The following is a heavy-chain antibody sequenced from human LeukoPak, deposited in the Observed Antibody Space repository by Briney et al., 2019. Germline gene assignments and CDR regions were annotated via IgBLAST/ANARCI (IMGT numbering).Heavy chain of an antibody. J-gene: IGHJ3*02. D-gene: IGHD3-10*01. CDR1: GYSFTSYW. CDR2: IYPGDSDT. V-gene: IGHV5-51*01. Sequence: GESLKISCKGSGYSFTSYWIGWVRQMPGKGLEWMGIIYPGDSDTRYSPSFQGQVTISADKSISTAYLQWSSLKASDTAMYYCARRPDLGELSDAFDIWGQGTMVTVSS. CDR3: ARRPDLGELSDAFDI.